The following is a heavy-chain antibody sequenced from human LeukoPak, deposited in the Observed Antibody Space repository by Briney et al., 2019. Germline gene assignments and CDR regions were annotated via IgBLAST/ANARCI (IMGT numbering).Heavy chain of an antibody. D-gene: IGHD5-24*01. Sequence: PSETLSLTCTVSGYSISSGYYWGWIRQPPGKGLEWIGSIYHSGKNYYNPSLKSRVTMSVDTSKNQFSLKLSSVTAADTAVYYCARLREMATIRVDFDYWGQGTLVTVSS. CDR1: GYSISSGYY. V-gene: IGHV4-38-2*02. J-gene: IGHJ4*02. CDR3: ARLREMATIRVDFDY. CDR2: IYHSGKN.